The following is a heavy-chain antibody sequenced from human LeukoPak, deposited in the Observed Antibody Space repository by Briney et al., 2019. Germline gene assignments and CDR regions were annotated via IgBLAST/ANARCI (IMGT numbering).Heavy chain of an antibody. CDR2: ISSSSSYI. Sequence: GGSLRLSCAASGFTFSSYSMNWVRQAPGKGLEWVSSISSSSSYIYYADSVKGRFTISRDNAKNSLYLQMNSLRAEDTAVYYCARDHTTGTTGFDYWGQGTLVTVSS. CDR1: GFTFSSYS. J-gene: IGHJ4*02. D-gene: IGHD1-1*01. CDR3: ARDHTTGTTGFDY. V-gene: IGHV3-21*01.